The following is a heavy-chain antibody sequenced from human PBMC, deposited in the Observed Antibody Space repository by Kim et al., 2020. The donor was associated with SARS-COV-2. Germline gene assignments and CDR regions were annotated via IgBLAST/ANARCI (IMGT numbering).Heavy chain of an antibody. D-gene: IGHD1-26*01. CDR1: GFTFSSYG. V-gene: IGHV3-23*01. CDR2: ISGNGAKT. CDR3: AKDAGSYEFDY. J-gene: IGHJ4*02. Sequence: GGSLRLSCAASGFTFSSYGMSWVRQAPGKGLEWVSAISGNGAKTYYADSVKGRFTISRDNSKSTLYLQVNRLRAEDTALYYCAKDAGSYEFDYWGQGTLV.